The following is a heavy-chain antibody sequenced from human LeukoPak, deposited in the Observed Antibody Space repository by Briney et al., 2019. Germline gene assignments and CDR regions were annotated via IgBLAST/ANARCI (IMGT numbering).Heavy chain of an antibody. Sequence: PGGSLRLSCAASGFTFSDYYMSWIRQAPGRGLEWVSYISSSGSTIYYADSVKGRFTISRDNAKNSLYLQMNSLRAEDTAVYYCARDQSWYYGSGSYLGYWGQGTLVTVSS. CDR1: GFTFSDYY. CDR2: ISSSGSTI. CDR3: ARDQSWYYGSGSYLGY. V-gene: IGHV3-11*01. J-gene: IGHJ4*02. D-gene: IGHD3-10*01.